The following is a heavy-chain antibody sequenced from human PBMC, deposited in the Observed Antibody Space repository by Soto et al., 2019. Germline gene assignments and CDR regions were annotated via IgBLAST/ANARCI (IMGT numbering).Heavy chain of an antibody. CDR3: AKDPANLGNWLDL. CDR2: IFKDGSQQ. V-gene: IGHV3-30*18. Sequence: QVQLVESGGGVVQPGMSLRLSCAASGFTFSTYGMHWVRQAPGKGLEWVAAIFKDGSQQFYADSVKGRLTISRANSTNTLSLEMNRLRAEDTAVYYCAKDPANLGNWLDLWDQGTLVTVSS. CDR1: GFTFSTYG. J-gene: IGHJ5*02.